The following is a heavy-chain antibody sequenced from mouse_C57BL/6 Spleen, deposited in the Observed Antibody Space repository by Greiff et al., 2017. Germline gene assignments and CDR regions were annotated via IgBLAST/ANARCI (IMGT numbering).Heavy chain of an antibody. D-gene: IGHD1-1*01. CDR2: ILPGSGST. J-gene: IGHJ4*01. V-gene: IGHV1-9*01. Sequence: QVQLQQSGAELMKPGASVKLSCKASGYTFTGYWIEWVKQRPGHGLAWIGEILPGSGSTNYNEKFKGKATFTADTSSNPAYMRLSSLTTEDSAIYYCASAYGAYAMDYWGQGTSVTVSS. CDR1: GYTFTGYW. CDR3: ASAYGAYAMDY.